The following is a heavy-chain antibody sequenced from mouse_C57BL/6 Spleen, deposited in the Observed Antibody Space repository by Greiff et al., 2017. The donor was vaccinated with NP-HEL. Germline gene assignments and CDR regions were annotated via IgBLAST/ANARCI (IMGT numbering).Heavy chain of an antibody. CDR2: ISDGGSYT. Sequence: EVKVVESGGGLVKPGGSLKLSCAASGFTFSSYAMSWVRQTPEKRLEWVATISDGGSYTYYPDNVKGRFTISRDNAKNNLYLQMSHLKSEDTAMYYGASALGSYAMDYWGQGTAVTVSS. CDR3: ASALGSYAMDY. J-gene: IGHJ4*01. D-gene: IGHD1-1*01. CDR1: GFTFSSYA. V-gene: IGHV5-4*03.